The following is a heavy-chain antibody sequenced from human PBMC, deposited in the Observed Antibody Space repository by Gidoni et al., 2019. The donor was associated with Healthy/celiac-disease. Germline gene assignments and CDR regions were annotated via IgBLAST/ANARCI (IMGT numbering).Heavy chain of an antibody. CDR3: ARQELAVAGYYYDYGMDV. CDR1: GGSISSSCYY. D-gene: IGHD6-19*01. V-gene: IGHV4-39*01. CDR2: IYYSGCT. J-gene: IGHJ6*02. Sequence: QLQLQESGPGLVTPSETLSLICTVSGGSISSSCYYWGWIRPPPGKGLEWIGSIYYSGCTNSNPSLKSQVTISVDTSKNQFSLKLSSVTAADAAVYYCARQELAVAGYYYDYGMDVWGQGTTVTVSS.